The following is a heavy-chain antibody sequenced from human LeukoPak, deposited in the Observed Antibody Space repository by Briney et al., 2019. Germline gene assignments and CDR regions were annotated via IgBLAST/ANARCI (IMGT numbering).Heavy chain of an antibody. CDR1: GGSFSGYY. CDR3: ARVMDQIAAAGSGYYFDY. CDR2: INHSGST. J-gene: IGHJ4*02. V-gene: IGHV4-34*01. D-gene: IGHD6-13*01. Sequence: SETLSLTCAVYGGSFSGYYWSWIRQPPGKGLEWIGEINHSGSTNYNPSLKSRVTISVDTSKNQFSLKLSSVTAADTAVYYCARVMDQIAAAGSGYYFDYWGQGTLVTVSS.